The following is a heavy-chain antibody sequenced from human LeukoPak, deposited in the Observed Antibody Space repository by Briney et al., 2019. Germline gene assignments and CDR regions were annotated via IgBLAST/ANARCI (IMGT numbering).Heavy chain of an antibody. V-gene: IGHV3-33*01. D-gene: IGHD3-10*01. CDR1: GFTFNKYG. CDR3: ARDGSGLAVRGWFDF. J-gene: IGHJ5*01. Sequence: GGSLRLSCVASGFTFNKYGVHWVRQAPGKGLEWVAVIWNDGSYEYYADSVKGRLAISRDKDKSTVNLQMNSLRVEDTAVYYCARDGSGLAVRGWFDFWGQGTLVTVSS. CDR2: IWNDGSYE.